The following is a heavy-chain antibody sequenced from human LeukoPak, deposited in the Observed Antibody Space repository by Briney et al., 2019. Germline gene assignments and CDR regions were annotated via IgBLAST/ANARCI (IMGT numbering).Heavy chain of an antibody. CDR3: ARDLPRNRITMVRDDAFDI. CDR1: GGSISGYY. J-gene: IGHJ3*02. Sequence: SETLSLTCTVSGGSISGYYWSWLRQPAGKGLEWIGRIYTGGSTNYNLSLKSRVTMSVETSKNQFSLKLSSVTAADTAVYYCARDLPRNRITMVRDDAFDIWGQGTMVTVSS. CDR2: IYTGGST. D-gene: IGHD3-10*01. V-gene: IGHV4-4*07.